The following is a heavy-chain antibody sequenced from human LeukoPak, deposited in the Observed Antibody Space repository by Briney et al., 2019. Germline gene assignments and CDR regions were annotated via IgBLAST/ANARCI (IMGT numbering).Heavy chain of an antibody. D-gene: IGHD2-2*01. CDR3: ARAPAYCSSTSCPLDY. V-gene: IGHV3-21*01. CDR1: GFTFSSYS. J-gene: IGHJ4*02. CDR2: ISSSSSYI. Sequence: GGSLSLSCAASGFTFSSYSMNWVRQAPGKGLEWVSSISSSSSYIYYADSVKGRFTISRDNAKNSLYLQMNSLRAEDTAVYYCARAPAYCSSTSCPLDYWGQGTLVTVSS.